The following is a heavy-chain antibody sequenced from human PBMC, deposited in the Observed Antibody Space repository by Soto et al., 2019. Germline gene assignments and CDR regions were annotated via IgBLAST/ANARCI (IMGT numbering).Heavy chain of an antibody. CDR3: ARVPESSGRRYFDL. D-gene: IGHD6-19*01. CDR2: INSDGSST. Sequence: EVQLVESGGGLVQPGGSLRLSCAASGFTFSSYWMHWVRQAPGKGLVWVSRINSDGSSTSYADSVKGRFTISRDNAKNTLYLQMNSLRAEDTAVYYGARVPESSGRRYFDLWGRGTLVTVSS. J-gene: IGHJ2*01. V-gene: IGHV3-74*01. CDR1: GFTFSSYW.